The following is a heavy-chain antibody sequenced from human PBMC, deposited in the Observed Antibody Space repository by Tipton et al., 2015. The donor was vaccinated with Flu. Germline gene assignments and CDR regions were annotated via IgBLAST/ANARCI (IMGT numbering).Heavy chain of an antibody. J-gene: IGHJ5*01. V-gene: IGHV4-38-2*02. CDR3: ARRDYSNYVSEPKSWFDS. CDR2: IHYSGSP. D-gene: IGHD4-11*01. Sequence: TLSLTCTVSGDSMRSDYFWGWIRQAPGKGLEWIGNIHYSGSPHYNPSLKSRVTITVDRPKNHFSLRLTSVTAADTAVYYCARRDYSNYVSEPKSWFDSWGQGTLVTASS. CDR1: GDSMRSDYF.